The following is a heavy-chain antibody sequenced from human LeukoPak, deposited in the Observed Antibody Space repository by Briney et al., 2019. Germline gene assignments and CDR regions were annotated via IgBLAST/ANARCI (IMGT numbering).Heavy chain of an antibody. CDR1: GGSISSYY. D-gene: IGHD3-16*01. V-gene: IGHV4-59*01. J-gene: IGHJ4*02. CDR3: ARTHPMITFGGVIRYYFDY. Sequence: SETLSLTCTVSGGSISSYYWSWIRQPPGKGLEWIGYIYYSGSTNYNPSLKSRVTISVDTSKNQFSLKLSSVTAADTAVYYCARTHPMITFGGVIRYYFDYWGQGTLVTVSS. CDR2: IYYSGST.